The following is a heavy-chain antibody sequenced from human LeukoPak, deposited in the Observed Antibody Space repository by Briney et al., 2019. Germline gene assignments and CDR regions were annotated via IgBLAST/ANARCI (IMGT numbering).Heavy chain of an antibody. Sequence: ASVKVSCKASGYTFGDYHMHWVRQAPGQGLDWMGWINCDSGATHYAQKFQGRVTMTRDTSISTTHMDLSSLTSDDTAVYYCGRELGGGVTREDWLDPWGQGTLVTVSS. CDR1: GYTFGDYH. D-gene: IGHD3-3*01. V-gene: IGHV1-2*02. CDR2: INCDSGAT. J-gene: IGHJ5*02. CDR3: GRELGGGVTREDWLDP.